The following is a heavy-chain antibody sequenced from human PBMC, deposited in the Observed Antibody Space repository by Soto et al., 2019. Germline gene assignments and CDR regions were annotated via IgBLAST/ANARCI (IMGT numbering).Heavy chain of an antibody. D-gene: IGHD6-19*01. Sequence: GGSLRLSCSASVFTFSSYWMSWFRQAPGKGLEWVANIKQDGSEKYYVDSVKGRFTLSRDNAQNSLQLQMNSLRAEDTAIYFCARVAYGNGWIFDHWGQGTLVTVSS. CDR2: IKQDGSEK. CDR1: VFTFSSYW. CDR3: ARVAYGNGWIFDH. V-gene: IGHV3-7*01. J-gene: IGHJ4*01.